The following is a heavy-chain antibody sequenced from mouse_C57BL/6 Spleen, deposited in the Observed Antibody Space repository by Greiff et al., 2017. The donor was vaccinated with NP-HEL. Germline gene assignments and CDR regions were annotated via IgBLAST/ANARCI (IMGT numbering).Heavy chain of an antibody. J-gene: IGHJ3*01. D-gene: IGHD2-12*01. CDR3: ARPSAYYRGTAWFAY. CDR1: GYTFTDYY. Sequence: EVQLQQSGPELVKPGASVKISCKASGYTFTDYYMNWVKQSHGKSLEWIGDINPNNGGTSYNQKFKGKATLTVDKSSSTAYMELRSLTSEDSSVYYGARPSAYYRGTAWFAYWGQGTLVTVSA. V-gene: IGHV1-26*01. CDR2: INPNNGGT.